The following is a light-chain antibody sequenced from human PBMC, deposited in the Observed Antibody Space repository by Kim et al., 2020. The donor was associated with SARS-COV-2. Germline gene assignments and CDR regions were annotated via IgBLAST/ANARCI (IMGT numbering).Light chain of an antibody. CDR2: KAS. V-gene: IGKV1-5*03. CDR1: QSISSW. Sequence: PSTLSGSVGDRVTITCRASQSISSWLAWYQQKPGKAPKLLIYKASSLESGVPSRFSGSGSGTEFTLTISSLQPDDFATYYCQQSDTFGQGTKLEI. J-gene: IGKJ2*01. CDR3: QQSDT.